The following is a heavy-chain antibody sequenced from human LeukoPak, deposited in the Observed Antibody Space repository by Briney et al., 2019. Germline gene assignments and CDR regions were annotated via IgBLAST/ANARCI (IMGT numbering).Heavy chain of an antibody. V-gene: IGHV3-74*01. CDR3: AKNGPGLDYFDY. D-gene: IGHD3-10*01. CDR2: INSDGSDT. J-gene: IGHJ4*02. CDR1: GFTFSSYW. Sequence: GGSVRLSCAASGFTFSSYWMHWVRQAPGKGLVWVSRINSDGSDTTYAGSVKGRFTISRDNAKNTLYLQMNSLRAEDTAVYYCAKNGPGLDYFDYWGQGPLVTVSS.